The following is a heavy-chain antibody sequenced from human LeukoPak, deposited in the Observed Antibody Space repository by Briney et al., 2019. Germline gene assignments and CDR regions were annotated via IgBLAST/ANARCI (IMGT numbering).Heavy chain of an antibody. CDR1: GGSFSGYY. D-gene: IGHD2/OR15-2a*01. CDR2: IFHRGGT. CDR3: ARASHQVLRALDY. J-gene: IGHJ4*02. V-gene: IGHV4-34*12. Sequence: SETLSLTCAFYGGSFSGYYWSWIRQPPGKGLEWIGEIFHRGGTNYSPSLKSRVTISVDTSKNQFSLKVNSVTAADTAVYYCARASHQVLRALDYWGQGTLVTVSS.